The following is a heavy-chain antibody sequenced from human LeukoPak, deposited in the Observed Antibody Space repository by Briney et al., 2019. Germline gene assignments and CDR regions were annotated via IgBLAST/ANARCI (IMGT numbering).Heavy chain of an antibody. CDR3: ARETEPNLAARHGLAWFDP. Sequence: GGSLRLSCAASGFTFSSYSMNWVRQAPGKGLEWVSYISSSSSTIYYADSVKGRFTISRDNAKNSLYLQMNSLRAEDTAVYYCARETEPNLAARHGLAWFDPWGQGTLVTVSS. D-gene: IGHD6-6*01. J-gene: IGHJ5*02. CDR1: GFTFSSYS. V-gene: IGHV3-48*04. CDR2: ISSSSSTI.